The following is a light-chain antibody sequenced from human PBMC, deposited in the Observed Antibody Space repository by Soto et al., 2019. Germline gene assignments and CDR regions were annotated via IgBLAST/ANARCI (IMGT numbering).Light chain of an antibody. J-gene: IGKJ2*01. CDR2: ASY. CDR3: QHSYITPRYT. V-gene: IGKV1-39*01. CDR1: QSISSH. Sequence: DIQITQSPSSLSASVRDRVTIACRASQSISSHLNWYQHKPGRPPRLLIFASYILEGGVPSRFSGSGSDTYFTLTIDSLQPEDVATYYCQHSYITPRYTFGQGTKLEI.